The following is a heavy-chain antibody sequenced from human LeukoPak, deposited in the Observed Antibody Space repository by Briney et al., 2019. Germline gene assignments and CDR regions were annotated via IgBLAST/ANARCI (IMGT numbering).Heavy chain of an antibody. CDR3: TTDGRR. V-gene: IGHV3-15*01. CDR2: IKRKTDGGTT. Sequence: GGSLRLSCAASGFIFSDVWMSWVRQAPGKGLEWVGRIKRKTDGGTTDYTAPVKGRFIISRDDSKNTLYLQMNSLKTEDTAVYYCTTDGRRWGQGTLVTVSS. J-gene: IGHJ4*02. CDR1: GFIFSDVW.